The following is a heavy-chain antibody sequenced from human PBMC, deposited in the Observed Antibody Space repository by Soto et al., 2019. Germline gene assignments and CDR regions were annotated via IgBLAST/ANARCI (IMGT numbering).Heavy chain of an antibody. J-gene: IGHJ3*02. CDR2: ISSSGSGI. D-gene: IGHD2-15*01. Sequence: GSLRLACLASGFTFRDYYMTWIRQAPGKGLEWVAYISSSGSGIYYPDSVKGRFTISRDNAENSLYLQMSSLRAEDSAVYYCARAYSDAFDIWGQGTMVTV. V-gene: IGHV3-11*01. CDR1: GFTFRDYY. CDR3: ARAYSDAFDI.